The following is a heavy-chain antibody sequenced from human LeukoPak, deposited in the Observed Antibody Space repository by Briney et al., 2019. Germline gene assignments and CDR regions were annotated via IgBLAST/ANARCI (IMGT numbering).Heavy chain of an antibody. CDR1: GYTFTGYY. D-gene: IGHD3-22*01. V-gene: IGHV1-2*02. CDR2: INPNSGGT. J-gene: IGHJ4*02. Sequence: ASVKVSCKASGYTFTGYYMHWVRQAPGQGPEWVGWINPNSGGTNYAQKFQGRVTMTRDTSIGTAYMELSRLRSDDTAVYYCARVKGNYYDSSGYYYWGQGTLVTVSS. CDR3: ARVKGNYYDSSGYYY.